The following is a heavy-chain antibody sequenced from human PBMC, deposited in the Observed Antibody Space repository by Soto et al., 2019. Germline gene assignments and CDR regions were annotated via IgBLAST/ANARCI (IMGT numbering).Heavy chain of an antibody. CDR1: GYTFTSYG. Sequence: ASVKVSCKASGYTFTSYGINWVRQATGQGLEWMGWMNPNSGNTGYAQKFQGRVTMTRNTSISTAYMELSSLRSEDTAVYYCARGSCSGGSCYSVWFDPWGQGTLVTVSS. D-gene: IGHD2-15*01. CDR3: ARGSCSGGSCYSVWFDP. CDR2: MNPNSGNT. V-gene: IGHV1-8*01. J-gene: IGHJ5*02.